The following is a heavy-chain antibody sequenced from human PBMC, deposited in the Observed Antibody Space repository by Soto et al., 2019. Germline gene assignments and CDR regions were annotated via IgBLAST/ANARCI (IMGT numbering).Heavy chain of an antibody. CDR1: GYTFTSYG. V-gene: IGHV1-18*01. J-gene: IGHJ6*02. CDR3: ARGNTADLETDYYVMDF. CDR2: ISAYNGNT. Sequence: ASVKVSCKASGYTFTSYGISWVRQAPGQGLEWMGWISAYNGNTNYAQKLQGRVTMTTDTSTSTAYMELRSLRSDDTAVYYCARGNTADLETDYYVMDFWGQGTTVTVSS. D-gene: IGHD5-18*01.